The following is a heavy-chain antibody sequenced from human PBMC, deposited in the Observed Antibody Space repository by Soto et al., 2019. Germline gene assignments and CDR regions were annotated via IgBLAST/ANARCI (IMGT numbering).Heavy chain of an antibody. D-gene: IGHD5-18*01. CDR1: GGTFSSYA. J-gene: IGHJ4*02. V-gene: IGHV1-69*01. CDR3: ARGPSKPYSYGYYFDY. CDR2: IIPIFGTA. Sequence: QVQLVQSGAEVKKPGSSVKVSCKASGGTFSSYAISWVRQAPGQGLEWMGGIIPIFGTANYAQKFQGRVTITADESTSTAYMEPSSLRSEDTAVYYCARGPSKPYSYGYYFDYWGQGTLVTVSS.